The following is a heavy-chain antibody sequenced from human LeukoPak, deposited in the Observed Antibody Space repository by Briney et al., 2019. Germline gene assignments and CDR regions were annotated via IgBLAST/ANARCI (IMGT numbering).Heavy chain of an antibody. V-gene: IGHV1-2*02. D-gene: IGHD5-18*01. CDR3: ARAGGGYSSGWGAFDI. CDR1: GYTFTGYY. Sequence: GASVKVSCKASGYTFTGYYIHWVRQAPGQGLGWMGWINPDSGGTSSAQKFQGRVTMTRDTSISTAYMELNRLRSDDTAVYYCARAGGGYSSGWGAFDIWGQGTMVTVS. J-gene: IGHJ3*02. CDR2: INPDSGGT.